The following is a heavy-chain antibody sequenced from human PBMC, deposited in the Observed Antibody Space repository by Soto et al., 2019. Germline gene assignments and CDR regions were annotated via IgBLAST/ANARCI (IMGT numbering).Heavy chain of an antibody. Sequence: EVQLVESGGGLVKPGGSLRLSCAASGFIFDIYSMTWVRQAPGKGLEWVSSISSSSSYIYYADSVKGRFTISRDNAENSLYLQTSSLRADDTAVYYCARDRGAASDIRYYYYGIDVWGQGTTVTVSS. V-gene: IGHV3-21*01. CDR3: ARDRGAASDIRYYYYGIDV. J-gene: IGHJ6*02. D-gene: IGHD3-10*01. CDR2: ISSSSSYI. CDR1: GFIFDIYS.